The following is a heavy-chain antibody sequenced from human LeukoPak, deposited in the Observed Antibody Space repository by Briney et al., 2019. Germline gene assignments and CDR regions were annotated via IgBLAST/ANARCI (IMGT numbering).Heavy chain of an antibody. CDR3: ARLFHPALSGNYPFDY. D-gene: IGHD1-26*01. J-gene: IGHJ4*02. Sequence: SETLSLTCTVSGGSIGSYYWSWIRQPPGKGLEWIAYIYYSGSTSYNPSLKSRVTISVDTSKNQFSLKLNSVTAADTAMYYCARLFHPALSGNYPFDYWGQGTLVTVSS. CDR2: IYYSGST. V-gene: IGHV4-59*01. CDR1: GGSIGSYY.